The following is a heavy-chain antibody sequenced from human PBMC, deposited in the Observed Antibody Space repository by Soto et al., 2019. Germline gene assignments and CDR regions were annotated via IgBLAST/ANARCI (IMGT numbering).Heavy chain of an antibody. J-gene: IGHJ4*02. Sequence: QVHLVQSGAEVKKPGASVKVSCTASGYTFIDSFIHWFRQAPGQGLEWMGWTNPNSGATEFAQKFQCRVTMTRDTSISTAYMELSRLKSDDTAVYYWARDLGGYDLYGPDSWGQGTLVTVSS. CDR3: ARDLGGYDLYGPDS. CDR1: GYTFIDSF. V-gene: IGHV1-2*02. D-gene: IGHD5-12*01. CDR2: TNPNSGAT.